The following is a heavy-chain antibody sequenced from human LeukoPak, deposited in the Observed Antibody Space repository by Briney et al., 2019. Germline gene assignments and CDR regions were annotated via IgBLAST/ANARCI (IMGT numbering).Heavy chain of an antibody. D-gene: IGHD3-22*01. CDR1: GFTFDDSA. CDR3: AKAPPYYSDSSGYFQH. V-gene: IGHV3-9*01. J-gene: IGHJ1*01. Sequence: GGSLRLSCAASGFTFDDSAMHWVRQVPGKGLEWVSGISWNSGIIDYADSVKGRYTISRDNAKNSLYLQMNNLRPDDTAFYYCAKAPPYYSDSSGYFQHWGQGTLVTVSS. CDR2: ISWNSGII.